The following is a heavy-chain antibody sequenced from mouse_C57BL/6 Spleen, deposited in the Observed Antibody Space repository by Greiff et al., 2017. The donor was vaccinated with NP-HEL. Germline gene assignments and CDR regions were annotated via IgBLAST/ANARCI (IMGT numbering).Heavy chain of an antibody. CDR2: IWGDGST. CDR1: GFSLTSYG. J-gene: IGHJ4*01. D-gene: IGHD1-1*01. CDR3: AKKGGSYYYGSRGAMDY. Sequence: VKLVESGPGLVAPSQSLSITCTVSGFSLTSYGVSWVRQPPGKGLEWLGVIWGDGSTNYHSALISRLSISKDNSKSQVFLKLNSLQTDDTATYYCAKKGGSYYYGSRGAMDYWGQGTSVTVSS. V-gene: IGHV2-3*01.